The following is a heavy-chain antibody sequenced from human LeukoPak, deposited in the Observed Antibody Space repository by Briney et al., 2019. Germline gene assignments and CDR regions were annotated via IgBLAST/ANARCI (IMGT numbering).Heavy chain of an antibody. J-gene: IGHJ4*02. CDR3: ARAGYSYGTGYYLDY. Sequence: SETLSLTCTVSGGSISSHYWSWIRQPPGKGLEWIGYIYYTGATYYNPSLKSRVTISLDTSKSQFSLRLSSVTAADAAVYYCARAGYSYGTGYYLDYWGQGALVTVSS. CDR2: IYYTGAT. V-gene: IGHV4-59*11. D-gene: IGHD5-18*01. CDR1: GGSISSHY.